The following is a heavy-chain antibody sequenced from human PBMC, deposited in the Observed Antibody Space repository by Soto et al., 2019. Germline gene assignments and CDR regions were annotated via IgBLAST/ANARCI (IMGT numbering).Heavy chain of an antibody. V-gene: IGHV3-30-3*01. CDR3: ARVKCSSISCYYYYGMDV. CDR1: GFTFSIYA. D-gene: IGHD2-2*01. Sequence: GRSLRLSCAASGFTFSIYAMHWVRQAPGKGLEWVAVISYDGSNKYYADSVKGRFTISRDNSKNTLYLQMNSLRAEDTAVYYCARVKCSSISCYYYYGMDVWGQGTTVTVSS. J-gene: IGHJ6*02. CDR2: ISYDGSNK.